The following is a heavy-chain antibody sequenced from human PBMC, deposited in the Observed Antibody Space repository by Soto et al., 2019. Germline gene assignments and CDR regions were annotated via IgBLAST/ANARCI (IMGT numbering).Heavy chain of an antibody. V-gene: IGHV3-64D*06. Sequence: GGSLRLSCSASGFTFSSYAMHWVRQAPGKGLEYVSAIRSNGGTTYYADSVKGRFTISRDNSKNTLYLQMSSLRAEDTAVYYCVKGQRYYYGSGSYYNDLALFDSWGQGA. CDR3: VKGQRYYYGSGSYYNDLALFDS. CDR1: GFTFSSYA. J-gene: IGHJ4*02. CDR2: IRSNGGTT. D-gene: IGHD3-10*01.